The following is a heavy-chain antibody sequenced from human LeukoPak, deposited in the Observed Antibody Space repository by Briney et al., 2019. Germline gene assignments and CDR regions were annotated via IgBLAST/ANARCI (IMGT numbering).Heavy chain of an antibody. CDR2: INPNSGDT. CDR1: GYTYTGYY. J-gene: IGHJ6*03. Sequence: GASVKVSCKASGYTYTGYYMHWVRQAPGQGLEWMGWINPNSGDTKYAQKFQGRVTMTRDTSNNTVYMDLTRLIFDDTAMYYCARDGVFRFEVGDVYYYYMGVWGKGTTVIISS. V-gene: IGHV1-2*02. CDR3: ARDGVFRFEVGDVYYYYMGV. D-gene: IGHD2-21*02.